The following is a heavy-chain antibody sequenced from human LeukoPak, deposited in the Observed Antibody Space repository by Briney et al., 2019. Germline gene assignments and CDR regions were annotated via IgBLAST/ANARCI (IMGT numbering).Heavy chain of an antibody. CDR3: AKDQKGRLRWVFDY. CDR1: GFTSSSYG. D-gene: IGHD4-23*01. V-gene: IGHV3-33*06. CDR2: IWYDGSNK. Sequence: PGRSLRLSCAASGFTSSSYGMHWVRQAPGKGLEWVAVIWYDGSNKYYADSVKGRFTISRDNSKNTLYLQMNSLRAEDTAVYYCAKDQKGRLRWVFDYWGQGTLVTVSS. J-gene: IGHJ4*02.